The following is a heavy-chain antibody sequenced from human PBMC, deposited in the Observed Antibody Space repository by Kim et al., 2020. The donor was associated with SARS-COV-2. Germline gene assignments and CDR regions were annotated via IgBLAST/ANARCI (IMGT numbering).Heavy chain of an antibody. Sequence: ASVKVSCKASGYTFTSYGISWVRQAPGQGLEWMGWISAYNGNTNYAQKLQGRVTMTTDTSTSTAYMELRSLRSDDTAVYYCARRYSSSWYEGMSYYFDYWGQGTLVTVSS. CDR1: GYTFTSYG. J-gene: IGHJ4*02. D-gene: IGHD6-13*01. V-gene: IGHV1-18*01. CDR3: ARRYSSSWYEGMSYYFDY. CDR2: ISAYNGNT.